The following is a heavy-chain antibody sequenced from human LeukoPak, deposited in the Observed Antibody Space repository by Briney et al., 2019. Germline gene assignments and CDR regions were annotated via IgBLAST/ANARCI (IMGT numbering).Heavy chain of an antibody. V-gene: IGHV4-34*01. Sequence: SETLSLTCAVYGGSFSGYYWSWIRQPPGKGLEWIGEINHSGSTNYNPSLKSRVTISVGTSKNQFSLKLSSVTAADTAVYCCARERRYYDYVWGSGPIDYWGQGTLVTVSS. D-gene: IGHD3-16*01. J-gene: IGHJ4*02. CDR2: INHSGST. CDR1: GGSFSGYY. CDR3: ARERRYYDYVWGSGPIDY.